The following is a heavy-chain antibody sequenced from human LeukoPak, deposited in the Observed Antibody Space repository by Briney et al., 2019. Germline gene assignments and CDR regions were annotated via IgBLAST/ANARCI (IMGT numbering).Heavy chain of an antibody. CDR2: ISYDGSNK. Sequence: RSGRSLRLSCAASGFTFSSYGMHWVRQAPGKGLEWVAVISYDGSNKYYADTVKGRFTISRDNSKNTLYLQMNSLRAEDTAVYYCARVSTGAYGMDVWGKGTTVTVSS. CDR1: GFTFSSYG. D-gene: IGHD2-2*01. CDR3: ARVSTGAYGMDV. J-gene: IGHJ6*04. V-gene: IGHV3-30*03.